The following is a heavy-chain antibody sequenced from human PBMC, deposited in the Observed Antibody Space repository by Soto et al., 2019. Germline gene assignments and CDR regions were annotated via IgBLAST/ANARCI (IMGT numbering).Heavy chain of an antibody. CDR3: ARDQGKIDY. CDR2: MKPDGRET. Sequence: EVQLVESGGGLVQPGGSLRLSCAASGFTFSNYWMTWVRHAPGKGLEWVANMKPDGRETDYVGSVKGRFTISRDNAKNSLYLQMNSLGAEDTAVYYCARDQGKIDYWGQGTLVTVSS. V-gene: IGHV3-7*05. CDR1: GFTFSNYW. J-gene: IGHJ4*02.